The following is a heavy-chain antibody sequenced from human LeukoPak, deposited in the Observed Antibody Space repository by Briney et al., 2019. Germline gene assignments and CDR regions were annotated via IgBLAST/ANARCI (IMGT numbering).Heavy chain of an antibody. D-gene: IGHD3-10*01. CDR3: ARWFGELFSFDP. Sequence: ASVKVSCKASGYTFTSYGISWVRQAPGQGLEWMGWISAYNGNTNYAQKFQGRVTMTRNTSISTAYMELSSLRSEDTAVYYCARWFGELFSFDPWGQGTLVTVSS. J-gene: IGHJ5*02. CDR1: GYTFTSYG. CDR2: ISAYNGNT. V-gene: IGHV1-18*01.